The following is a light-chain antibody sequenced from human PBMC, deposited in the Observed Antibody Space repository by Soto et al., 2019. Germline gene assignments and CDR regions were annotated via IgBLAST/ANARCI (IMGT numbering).Light chain of an antibody. J-gene: IGKJ1*01. CDR2: GAS. Sequence: EIVMTQSPETLSVSPGERATLSCRASQSVSSNLAWFQQKPGQAPRLLIYGASTRATGIPVRFSGSGSGTEFTLTISSLQSEDFAVYYCQQYNKWPLWTFGQGTKVEIK. V-gene: IGKV3-15*01. CDR3: QQYNKWPLWT. CDR1: QSVSSN.